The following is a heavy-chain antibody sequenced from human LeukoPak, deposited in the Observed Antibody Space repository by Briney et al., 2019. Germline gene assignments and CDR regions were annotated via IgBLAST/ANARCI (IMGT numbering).Heavy chain of an antibody. D-gene: IGHD5-24*01. CDR3: ARDLVRDGYTDY. CDR2: IYYSGST. V-gene: IGHV4-59*01. CDR1: GVSITNYY. J-gene: IGHJ4*02. Sequence: SETLSLTCSVSGVSITNYYWSWIRQPPGKGLEWIGYIYYSGSTDYNPSLKSRVTISVDTSKNQFSLKLSSVTAADTAVYYCARDLVRDGYTDYWGQGTLVTVSS.